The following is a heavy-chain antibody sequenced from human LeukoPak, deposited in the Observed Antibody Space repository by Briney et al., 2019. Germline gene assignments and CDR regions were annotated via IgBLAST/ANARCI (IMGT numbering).Heavy chain of an antibody. D-gene: IGHD3-10*01. J-gene: IGHJ4*02. CDR2: ISGSGGST. CDR3: AKVFPWFGELFYFDY. Sequence: GGSLRLSCAASGFTFSSYAMSWVRQAPGKGLEWVSAISGSGGSTYYADSVKGRFTISRDNSKNTLYLQMNSLRAADTAVYYCAKVFPWFGELFYFDYWGQGTLVTVSS. CDR1: GFTFSSYA. V-gene: IGHV3-23*01.